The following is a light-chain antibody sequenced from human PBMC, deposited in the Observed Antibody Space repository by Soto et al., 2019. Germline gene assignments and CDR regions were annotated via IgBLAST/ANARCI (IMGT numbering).Light chain of an antibody. CDR3: QTWGSGIVV. Sequence: QPVLTQSPSASASLGASVKLTCTLSSGHSNYAIAWHQQQSEKGPRYLMKLSSDGSHSKGDGIPDRFSGSSSGAERYLTISSLQSEDEADYYCQTWGSGIVVFGGGTKVTVL. V-gene: IGLV4-69*01. CDR2: LSSDGSH. J-gene: IGLJ2*01. CDR1: SGHSNYA.